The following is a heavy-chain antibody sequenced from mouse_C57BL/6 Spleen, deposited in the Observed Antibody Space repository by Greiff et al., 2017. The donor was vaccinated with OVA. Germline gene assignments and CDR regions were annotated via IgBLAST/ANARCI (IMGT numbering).Heavy chain of an antibody. V-gene: IGHV1-55*01. CDR3: ARSYYGSSLGYFDV. Sequence: QVQLQQPGAELVKPGASVKMSCKASGYTFTSYWITWVKQRPGQGLEWIGDIYPGSGSTNYNEKFKSKATLTVDTAYSTAYMQLSSLTSEDSAVYYCARSYYGSSLGYFDVWGTGTTVTVSS. CDR1: GYTFTSYW. J-gene: IGHJ1*03. D-gene: IGHD1-1*01. CDR2: IYPGSGST.